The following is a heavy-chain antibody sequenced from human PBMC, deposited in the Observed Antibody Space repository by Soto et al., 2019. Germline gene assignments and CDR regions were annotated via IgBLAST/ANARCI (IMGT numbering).Heavy chain of an antibody. CDR3: ATSRTFDY. CDR2: IKQDGSEK. J-gene: IGHJ4*02. V-gene: IGHV3-7*01. D-gene: IGHD6-13*01. CDR1: GFTFSSYW. Sequence: LRLSCVVSGFTFSSYWMNWVRQAPGKGLEWVANIKQDGSEKYYVDSAKGRFTISRDNAKNSLYLQMNSLSAEDTAIYYCATSRTFDYWGQGTLVTVSS.